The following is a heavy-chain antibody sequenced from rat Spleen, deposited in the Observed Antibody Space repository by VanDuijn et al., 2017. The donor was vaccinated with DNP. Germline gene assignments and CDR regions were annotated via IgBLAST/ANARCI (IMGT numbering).Heavy chain of an antibody. J-gene: IGHJ2*01. V-gene: IGHV5-17*01. D-gene: IGHD1-10*01. CDR2: IIYDGSTT. Sequence: EVQLVESGGGLVQPGNSLKLSCAASGLIFSDYAMAWVRQSPKKGLEWVATIIYDGSTTYYRDSVKGRFTVSRDNTKSTLYLQMNSLRSEDTATYYCAREGITTSDYFDYWGQGVMVTVSS. CDR3: AREGITTSDYFDY. CDR1: GLIFSDYA.